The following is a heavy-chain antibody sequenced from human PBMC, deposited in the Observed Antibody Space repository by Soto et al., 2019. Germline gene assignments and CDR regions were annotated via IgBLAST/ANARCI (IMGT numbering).Heavy chain of an antibody. D-gene: IGHD6-13*01. Sequence: GASVKVSCKASGYTFTSYYMHWVRQAPGQGLEWMGIINPSGGSTSYAQKFQGRVTMTRDTSTSTVYMELSSLRPEDTAVYYCARDHGRAAAGYYYGMDVWGQGTTVTVSS. CDR2: INPSGGST. J-gene: IGHJ6*02. V-gene: IGHV1-46*01. CDR1: GYTFTSYY. CDR3: ARDHGRAAAGYYYGMDV.